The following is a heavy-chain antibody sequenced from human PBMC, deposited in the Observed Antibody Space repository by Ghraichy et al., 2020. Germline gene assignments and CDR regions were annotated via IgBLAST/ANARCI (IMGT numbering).Heavy chain of an antibody. CDR2: IYYSGST. V-gene: IGHV4-39*07. D-gene: IGHD3-10*01. Sequence: SETLSLTCTVSGGSISSSSYYWGWIRQPPGKGLEWIGSIYYSGSTYYNPSLKSRVTISVDTSKNQFSLKLSSVTAADTAVYYCARGKTDDQLWFGELLLFPVGMDVWGQGTTVTVSS. J-gene: IGHJ6*02. CDR1: GGSISSSSYY. CDR3: ARGKTDDQLWFGELLLFPVGMDV.